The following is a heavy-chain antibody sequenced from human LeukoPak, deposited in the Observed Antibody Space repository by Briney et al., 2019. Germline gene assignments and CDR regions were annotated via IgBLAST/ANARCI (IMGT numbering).Heavy chain of an antibody. CDR2: ISWNSGSI. CDR3: AKEQMAGAFDY. J-gene: IGHJ4*02. V-gene: IGHV3-9*01. CDR1: GFTFDDYA. Sequence: PGGSLRLSCAASGFTFDDYAMHWVRQAPGKGLEWVSGISWNSGSIGYADSVKGRFTISGDNAKNSLYLQMNSLRAEDTALYYCAKEQMAGAFDYWGQGTLVTVSS. D-gene: IGHD6-19*01.